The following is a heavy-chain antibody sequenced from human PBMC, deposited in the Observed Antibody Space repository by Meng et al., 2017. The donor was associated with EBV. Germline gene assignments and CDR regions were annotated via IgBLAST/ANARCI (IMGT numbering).Heavy chain of an antibody. Sequence: QVLLVQSGSKWKRPGASVKVSCKASGYTFRNYAINCMRQVPGQGLEWMGWINTYSGKATFAQGFTGRFVFSLDTPVTTAHLQISGLKTEDSAVYYCARGVEENGSHYPFDSWGQGTLVTVSS. CDR2: INTYSGKA. CDR3: ARGVEENGSHYPFDS. D-gene: IGHD1-1*01. J-gene: IGHJ4*02. CDR1: GYTFRNYA. V-gene: IGHV7-4-1*02.